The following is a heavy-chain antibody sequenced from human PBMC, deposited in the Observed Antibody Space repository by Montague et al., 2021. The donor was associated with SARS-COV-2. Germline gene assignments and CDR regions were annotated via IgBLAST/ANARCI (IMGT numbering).Heavy chain of an antibody. V-gene: IGHV1-2*02. J-gene: IGHJ3*02. Sequence: SVKVSCKASGYTFSDYYMHWVRQAPGHGLECMGWINPNSGGTDYAQKFQGRVTMTRDTSISTAYMELSRLRSDDTAVYYCARGVGGMGWVYAFDIWGQGTMVTVSS. CDR1: GYTFSDYY. CDR2: INPNSGGT. CDR3: ARGVGGMGWVYAFDI. D-gene: IGHD3-16*01.